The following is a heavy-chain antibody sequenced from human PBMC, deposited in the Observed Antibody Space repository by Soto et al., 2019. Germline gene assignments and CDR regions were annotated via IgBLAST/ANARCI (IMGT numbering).Heavy chain of an antibody. CDR2: INPSGGST. CDR3: ARDPNSGYSYGYTWFYDD. J-gene: IGHJ4*02. D-gene: IGHD5-18*01. CDR1: GYTFTSYY. V-gene: IGHV1-46*01. Sequence: QVQLVQSGAAVKKPGASVKVSCKASGYTFTSYYMHWVRQAPGQGLEWMGIINPSGGSTCYAQKFQGRVTMTRDTSTSTVYRELSSLRSEDTAVYYCARDPNSGYSYGYTWFYDDWGQGTRGTVSS.